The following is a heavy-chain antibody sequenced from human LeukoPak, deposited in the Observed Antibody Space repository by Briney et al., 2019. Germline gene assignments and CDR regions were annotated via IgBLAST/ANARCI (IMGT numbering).Heavy chain of an antibody. D-gene: IGHD6-6*01. V-gene: IGHV3-21*01. CDR1: VFTFGSYS. CDR3: ARDWGSSSSSFDY. Sequence: GGSLRLSCAASVFTFGSYSMNPVRQAPGKGLEWVSPISSSSYIYSADSVKGRFTISRDNAKNSLYLKMNSLRAEDTAVYYCARDWGSSSSSFDYWGQGTLVTVSS. CDR2: ISSSSYI. J-gene: IGHJ4*02.